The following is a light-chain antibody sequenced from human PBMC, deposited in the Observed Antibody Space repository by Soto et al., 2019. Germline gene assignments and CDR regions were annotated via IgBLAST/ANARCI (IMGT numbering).Light chain of an antibody. CDR1: QSISKW. Sequence: DIQLTQSPSTLSASVGVRVTITCRASQSISKWLAWYQQKPGKAPKLLMYDVSSLESGVPSRFSGSGSGTEFTLTISSLQSDDFATYYCQQYHSYRTFGQGTKVDIK. CDR2: DVS. V-gene: IGKV1-5*01. J-gene: IGKJ1*01. CDR3: QQYHSYRT.